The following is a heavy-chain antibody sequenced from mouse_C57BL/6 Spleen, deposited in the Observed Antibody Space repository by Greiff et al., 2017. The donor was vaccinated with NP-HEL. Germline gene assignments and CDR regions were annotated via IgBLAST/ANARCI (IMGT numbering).Heavy chain of an antibody. CDR2: ISDGGSYT. D-gene: IGHD1-1*01. Sequence: EVQGVESGGGLVKPGGSLKLSCAASGFTFSSYAMSWVRQTPEKRLEWVATISDGGSYTYYPDNVKGRFTISRDNAKNNLYLQMSHLKSEDTAMYYGARGDYYGSSYEGYFDVWGTGTTVTVSS. J-gene: IGHJ1*03. CDR1: GFTFSSYA. V-gene: IGHV5-4*01. CDR3: ARGDYYGSSYEGYFDV.